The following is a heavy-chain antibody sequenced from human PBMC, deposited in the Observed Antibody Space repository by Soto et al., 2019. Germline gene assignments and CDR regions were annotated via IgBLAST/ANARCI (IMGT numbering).Heavy chain of an antibody. CDR3: ARQKEGQYYDSSGYPYYYYGMDV. CDR2: IYPGDSDT. Sequence: CESMKISCKGAGYRFTSYWIGWVRQMPGKGLEWMGIIYPGDSDTRYSPSFQGQVTISADKSISTAYLQWSSLKASDTAMYYCARQKEGQYYDSSGYPYYYYGMDVWGQWTTVTVSS. J-gene: IGHJ6*02. V-gene: IGHV5-51*01. CDR1: GYRFTSYW. D-gene: IGHD3-22*01.